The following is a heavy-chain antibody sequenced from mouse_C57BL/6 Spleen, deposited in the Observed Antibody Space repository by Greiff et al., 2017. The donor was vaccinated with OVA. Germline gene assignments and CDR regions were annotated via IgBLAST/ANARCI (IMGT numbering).Heavy chain of an antibody. CDR2: IYPGDGDT. CDR1: GYAFSSYW. V-gene: IGHV1-80*01. J-gene: IGHJ4*01. CDR3: ARWGMTTVYYAMDY. D-gene: IGHD1-1*01. Sequence: QVQLQQSGAELVKPGASVKISCKASGYAFSSYWMNWVKQRPGKGLEWIGQIYPGDGDTNYNGKFKGKATLTADKSSSTAYMQLSSLTSEDSAVYFCARWGMTTVYYAMDYWGQGTSVTVSS.